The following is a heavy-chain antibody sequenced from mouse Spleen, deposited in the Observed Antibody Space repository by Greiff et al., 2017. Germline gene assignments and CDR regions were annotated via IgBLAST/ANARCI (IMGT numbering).Heavy chain of an antibody. V-gene: IGHV5-4*01. Sequence: DVHLVESGGGLVKPGGSLKLSCAASGFTFSSYAMSWVRQTPEKRLEWVATISDGGSYTYYPDNVKGRFTISRDNAKNNLYLQMSHLKSEDTAMYYCAREKDDGYYDYAMDYWGQGTSVTVSS. CDR1: GFTFSSYA. CDR2: ISDGGSYT. D-gene: IGHD2-3*01. CDR3: AREKDDGYYDYAMDY. J-gene: IGHJ4*01.